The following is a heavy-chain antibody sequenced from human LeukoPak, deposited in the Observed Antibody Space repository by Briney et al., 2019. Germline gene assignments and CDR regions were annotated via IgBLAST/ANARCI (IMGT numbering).Heavy chain of an antibody. D-gene: IGHD5-12*01. CDR2: ISYDGSNR. CDR3: ARGGYGHGFDI. V-gene: IGHV3-30*03. Sequence: PGGSLRLSCAASGFTFSSYAMSWVRQAPGKGLEWVAVISYDGSNRYYADSVKGRFTISRDNAKNTVFLQMNSLRVEDTAVYYCARGGYGHGFDIWGQGTMVTVSS. CDR1: GFTFSSYA. J-gene: IGHJ3*02.